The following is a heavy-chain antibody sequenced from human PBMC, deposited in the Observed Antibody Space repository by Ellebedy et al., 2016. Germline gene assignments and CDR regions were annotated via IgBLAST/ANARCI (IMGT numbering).Heavy chain of an antibody. CDR1: GFTFSNYG. D-gene: IGHD5-12*01. CDR3: ARVTVATYFYFHYGMDV. Sequence: GGSLRLSCAASGFTFSNYGMHWVRQAPGKGLEWVALIWYDGSKIYYADSVKGRFTTSRDNSKNTLYLQMNSLRAEDSAVYYCARVTVATYFYFHYGMDVWGQGTTVTVSS. CDR2: IWYDGSKI. J-gene: IGHJ6*02. V-gene: IGHV3-33*01.